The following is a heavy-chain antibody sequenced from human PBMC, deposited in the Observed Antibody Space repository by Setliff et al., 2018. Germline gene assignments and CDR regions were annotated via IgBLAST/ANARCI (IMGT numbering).Heavy chain of an antibody. Sequence: PSETLSLTCTVSGGSIRSYYWSWIRQPPGKGLEWIGYIYTSGRTNYNPSLKSRVTISVDTSKNQFTLKVSSVTAADTAVYYCARDPPYCGSTSCRGAFDIWGQGTMVT. CDR3: ARDPPYCGSTSCRGAFDI. CDR1: GGSIRSYY. J-gene: IGHJ3*02. CDR2: IYTSGRT. D-gene: IGHD2-2*01. V-gene: IGHV4-4*08.